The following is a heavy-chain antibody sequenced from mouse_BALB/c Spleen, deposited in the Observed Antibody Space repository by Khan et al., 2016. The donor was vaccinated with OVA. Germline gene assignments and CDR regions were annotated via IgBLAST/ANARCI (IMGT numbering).Heavy chain of an antibody. CDR3: ARDYWFAY. Sequence: EVQRVESGGGLVKPEGSLKLSCAASGFTFSNYGVSWVRQTPEKRLEWVASISSGDTTYYPDSVKGRFTISRDNARNILYLQMSSLRSEDTAMYYCARDYWFAYGGQGTLVTVSA. J-gene: IGHJ3*01. CDR2: ISSGDTT. V-gene: IGHV5-6-5*01. CDR1: GFTFSNYG.